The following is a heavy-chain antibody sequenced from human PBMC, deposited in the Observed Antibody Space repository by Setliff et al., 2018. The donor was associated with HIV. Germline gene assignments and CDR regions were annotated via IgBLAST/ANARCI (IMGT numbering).Heavy chain of an antibody. V-gene: IGHV4-61*10. CDR2: IYYSGST. J-gene: IGHJ2*01. CDR3: VREVVSAVWYFDH. CDR1: GGSISSGSYY. Sequence: SETLSLTCTVSGGSISSGSYYWSWIRQPAGKGLEWIGYIYYSGSTYYNPSLKSRLTISVDTSNNQFSLTLNSVTAADTAVYYCVREVVSAVWYFDHWGRGIQVTVSS.